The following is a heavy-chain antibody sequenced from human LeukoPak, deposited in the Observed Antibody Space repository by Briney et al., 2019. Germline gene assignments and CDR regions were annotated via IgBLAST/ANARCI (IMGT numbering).Heavy chain of an antibody. Sequence: GGSLRLSCTSSGFTFREFAVSWLRQAPGKGLEWIGFIRSSIYGGTPKAAASVKGRFIFSRDDSKGVAYLRMNSLKTDDTAVYYCSREWGNGNDLRPDSWGQGTLVTVSS. CDR1: GFTFREFA. J-gene: IGHJ4*02. V-gene: IGHV3-49*03. CDR3: SREWGNGNDLRPDS. D-gene: IGHD1-1*01. CDR2: IRSSIYGGTP.